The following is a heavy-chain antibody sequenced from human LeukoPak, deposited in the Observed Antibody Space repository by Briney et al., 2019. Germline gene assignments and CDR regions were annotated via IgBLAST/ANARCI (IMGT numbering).Heavy chain of an antibody. D-gene: IGHD3-22*01. J-gene: IGHJ5*02. CDR1: GGSISTYY. V-gene: IGHV4-59*08. CDR2: IYYSGST. Sequence: SSETLSLTCTVSGGSISTYYWSWIRQPPGKGLEWIGYIYYSGSTNYNPSLKSRVTTSVDTSKNRFSLRLSSVTAADTAVYYCARQGDYSGYANWFDPWGQGTLVTVSS. CDR3: ARQGDYSGYANWFDP.